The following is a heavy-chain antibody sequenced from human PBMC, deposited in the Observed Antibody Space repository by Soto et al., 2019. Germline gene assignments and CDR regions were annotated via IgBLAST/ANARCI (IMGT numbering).Heavy chain of an antibody. V-gene: IGHV3-23*01. J-gene: IGHJ4*02. CDR1: GFTFSSYA. CDR2: ISGSGGIT. Sequence: EVQLLESGGGLVQPGGSLRLSCAASGFTFSSYAMSWVRQAPGKGLEWVSAISGSGGITYYADSVKGRFTISRDNSKNTLYLQINSLRAEDTAVYYCAKDEGDCSGGSCYPVPCYYWGQGTLVTVSS. D-gene: IGHD2-15*01. CDR3: AKDEGDCSGGSCYPVPCYY.